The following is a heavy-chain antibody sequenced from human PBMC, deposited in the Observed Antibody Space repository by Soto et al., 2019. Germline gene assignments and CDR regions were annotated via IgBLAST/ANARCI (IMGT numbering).Heavy chain of an antibody. CDR1: GGTFSSYA. CDR2: IIPIFGTL. Sequence: VQVVQSGAEVKRPGSSVKVSCKASGGTFSSYAINWVRQAPGQGPEWMGGIIPIFGTLNYAQKFQGRVTITADESTSTAYMELSSLRSDDTAVYYCARVGWESSGWSPSGLDVWGQGTTVTVSS. D-gene: IGHD6-19*01. CDR3: ARVGWESSGWSPSGLDV. J-gene: IGHJ6*02. V-gene: IGHV1-69*01.